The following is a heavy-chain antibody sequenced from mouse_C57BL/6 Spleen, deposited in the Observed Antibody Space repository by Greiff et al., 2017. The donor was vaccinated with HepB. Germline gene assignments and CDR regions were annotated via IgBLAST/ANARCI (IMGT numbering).Heavy chain of an antibody. CDR1: GFTFSSYA. V-gene: IGHV5-4*01. Sequence: EVQGVESGGGLVKPGGSLKLSCAASGFTFSSYAMSWVRQTPEKRLEWVATISDGGSYTYYPDNVKGRFTISRDNAKNNLYLQMSHRKSEDTAMYYCTREEAKGYAMDYWGQGTSVTVSS. J-gene: IGHJ4*01. CDR2: ISDGGSYT. CDR3: TREEAKGYAMDY.